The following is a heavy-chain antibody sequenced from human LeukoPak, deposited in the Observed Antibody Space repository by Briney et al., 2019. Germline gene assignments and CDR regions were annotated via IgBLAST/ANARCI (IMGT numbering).Heavy chain of an antibody. V-gene: IGHV3-74*01. CDR2: INSGGSST. CDR1: GFTFSSYW. Sequence: GGSLRLSCAASGFTFSSYWMHWVRQAPGKGLVWVSRINSGGSSTSYADSVKGRFTISRDNAKNTLYLQMNSLRAEDTAVYYRARGYCSSTSCYTVGAFDIWGQGTMVTVSS. D-gene: IGHD2-2*02. CDR3: ARGYCSSTSCYTVGAFDI. J-gene: IGHJ3*02.